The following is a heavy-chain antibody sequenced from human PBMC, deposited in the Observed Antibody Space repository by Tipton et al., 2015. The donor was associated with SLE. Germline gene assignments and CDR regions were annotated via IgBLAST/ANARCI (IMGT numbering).Heavy chain of an antibody. J-gene: IGHJ4*02. CDR2: IWYDGSKT. V-gene: IGHV3-30*18. CDR1: GFTFSTYG. CDR3: AKDYLPLHTGYGIDY. D-gene: IGHD5-12*01. Sequence: RSLRLSCAASGFTFSTYGMHWVRQAPGKGLEWVAVIWYDGSKTDYADSVKGRFTISRGNSKNTLYLQMNSLRADDTGVYYCAKDYLPLHTGYGIDYWGQGTLVTVSS.